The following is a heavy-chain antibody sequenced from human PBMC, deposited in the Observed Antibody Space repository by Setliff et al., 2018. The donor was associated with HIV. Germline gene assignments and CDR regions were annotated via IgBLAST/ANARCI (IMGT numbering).Heavy chain of an antibody. Sequence: PSETLSLTCAVYGESFSGYYWTWIRQPAGKGLEWLGEINHSGRARYNPSLKSRVTILVDTSKNQFSLRLSSVTAADTAVYYCARGAPYCNHGVCRLFDYWGHGNRVTVSS. V-gene: IGHV4-34*01. J-gene: IGHJ4*01. CDR3: ARGAPYCNHGVCRLFDY. CDR2: INHSGRA. CDR1: GESFSGYY. D-gene: IGHD2-8*01.